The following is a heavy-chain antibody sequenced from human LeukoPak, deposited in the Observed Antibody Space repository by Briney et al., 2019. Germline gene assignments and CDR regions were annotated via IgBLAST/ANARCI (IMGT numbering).Heavy chain of an antibody. CDR1: GGSISSYY. CDR3: AGEASTSSLYDY. V-gene: IGHV4-59*12. Sequence: SETLSLTCTVSGGSISSYYWSWIRQPPGKGLEWIGYIYYSGSTKYSPSLKSRVTISVDTSKNQFSLKLSSVTAADTAVYYCAGEASTSSLYDYWGQGTLVTVSS. D-gene: IGHD2-2*01. CDR2: IYYSGST. J-gene: IGHJ4*02.